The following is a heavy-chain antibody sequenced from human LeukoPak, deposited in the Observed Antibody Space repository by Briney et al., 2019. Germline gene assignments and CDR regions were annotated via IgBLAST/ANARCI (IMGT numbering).Heavy chain of an antibody. V-gene: IGHV4-59*01. CDR1: GGSISSYY. CDR3: ATLPGDTVMASLGDY. D-gene: IGHD5-18*01. J-gene: IGHJ4*02. CDR2: ICYSGRP. Sequence: PSETLSLTCTVSGGSISSYYWSWIRQPPGKGVEWLGYICYSGRPNYNPSLEGRVTISVDTSQNQISSKMSSVTAAGTAVYYSATLPGDTVMASLGDYWGQGTLVTVSS.